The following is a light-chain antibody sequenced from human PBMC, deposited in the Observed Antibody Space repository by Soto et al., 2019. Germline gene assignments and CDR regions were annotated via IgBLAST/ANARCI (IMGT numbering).Light chain of an antibody. CDR2: EDN. CDR3: QSYDSSNLPVV. Sequence: NFMLTQPHSVSESPGKTVTISCTGSSGSIASNSVQWYQQRPGSSPTTVIYEDNQSPSGVPDRFSGSIDSSSNSAALTISGLQTEDEADYYCQSYDSSNLPVVFGGGTKVTVL. J-gene: IGLJ2*01. CDR1: SGSIASNS. V-gene: IGLV6-57*01.